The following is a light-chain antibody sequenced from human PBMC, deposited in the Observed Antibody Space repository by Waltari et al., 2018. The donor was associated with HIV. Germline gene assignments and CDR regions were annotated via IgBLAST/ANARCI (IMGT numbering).Light chain of an antibody. Sequence: QSALTQPASVSGSPGQSITISCTGTSSDVGGYNYVSWYQQHPGKAPKLMIFEVSNRPSGGSSRFSGSKSVNTASLTISGLQAEDEADYYCSSYTTRSTPDPNWVFGGGTKLTVL. J-gene: IGLJ3*02. CDR3: SSYTTRSTPDPNWV. V-gene: IGLV2-14*01. CDR2: EVS. CDR1: SSDVGGYNY.